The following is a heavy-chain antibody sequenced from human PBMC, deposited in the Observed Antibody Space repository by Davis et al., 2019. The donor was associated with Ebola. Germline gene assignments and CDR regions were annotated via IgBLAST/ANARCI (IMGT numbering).Heavy chain of an antibody. CDR2: IWDDGSNK. V-gene: IGHV3-33*01. Sequence: GESLKISCAASGFTLSGYDMNWVRQAPGKGLQWVAVIWDDGSNKYYADSVKGRFTVSRDNAKNSLYLQMNSLRDADTAVYYCARHDDYWGQGTLVTVSS. CDR3: ARHDDY. CDR1: GFTLSGYD. J-gene: IGHJ4*02.